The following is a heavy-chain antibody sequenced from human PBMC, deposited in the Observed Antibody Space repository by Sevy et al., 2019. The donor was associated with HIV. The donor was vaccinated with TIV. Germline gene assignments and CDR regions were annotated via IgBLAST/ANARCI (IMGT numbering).Heavy chain of an antibody. D-gene: IGHD2-8*02. CDR3: ANRRVQSGLSGGGANYGWDV. Sequence: GGSLRLSCAASGFSFSNYAMSWVRQAPGKGLEWVSTLIGDGSRTYYADSVTGRFTISRDNSRNTLYLQMNCLTTEDTAVYYCANRRVQSGLSGGGANYGWDVCGQGTTVTVSS. CDR1: GFSFSNYA. V-gene: IGHV3-23*01. CDR2: LIGDGSRT. J-gene: IGHJ6*02.